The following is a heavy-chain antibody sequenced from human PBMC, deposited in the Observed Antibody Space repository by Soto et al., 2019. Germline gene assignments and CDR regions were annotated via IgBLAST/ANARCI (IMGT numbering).Heavy chain of an antibody. Sequence: XTTLSLTCAVYGGSFSGYYWSWIRQPPGKGLEWIGEINHSGSTNYNPSLKSRVTISVDTSKNQFSLKLSSVTAADTAVYYCARRRRAYSSSSGRVFDYWGQGTLVTVSS. J-gene: IGHJ4*02. CDR1: GGSFSGYY. V-gene: IGHV4-34*01. D-gene: IGHD6-6*01. CDR3: ARRRRAYSSSSGRVFDY. CDR2: INHSGST.